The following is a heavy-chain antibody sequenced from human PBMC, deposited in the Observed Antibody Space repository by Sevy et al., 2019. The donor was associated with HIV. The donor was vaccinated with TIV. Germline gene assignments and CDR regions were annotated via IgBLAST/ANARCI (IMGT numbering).Heavy chain of an antibody. CDR3: ASLSGYYYDSSRYYNTDAFDI. CDR1: GYTFTDYF. Sequence: ASVKVSCKASGYTFTDYFMHWVRQAPGQGLEWMGWINPNSGGTNYAQRFRGRVTMTRDTSISTAYMELGRLRSDDTAGYYCASLSGYYYDSSRYYNTDAFDIWGQGTMVTVSS. V-gene: IGHV1-2*02. J-gene: IGHJ3*02. CDR2: INPNSGGT. D-gene: IGHD3-22*01.